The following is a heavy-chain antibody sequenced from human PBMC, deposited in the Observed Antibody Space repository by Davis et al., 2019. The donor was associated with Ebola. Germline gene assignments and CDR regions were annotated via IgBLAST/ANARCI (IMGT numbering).Heavy chain of an antibody. Sequence: GESLKISCAASGFTFSSYWMHWVRQAPGKGLVWVSRINSDGSSTSYADSVKGRFTISRDNAKNTLYLQMNSLRAEDTAVYYCARDLGWLQFGYWGQGTLVTVSS. CDR3: ARDLGWLQFGY. J-gene: IGHJ4*02. V-gene: IGHV3-74*01. CDR1: GFTFSSYW. D-gene: IGHD5-24*01. CDR2: INSDGSST.